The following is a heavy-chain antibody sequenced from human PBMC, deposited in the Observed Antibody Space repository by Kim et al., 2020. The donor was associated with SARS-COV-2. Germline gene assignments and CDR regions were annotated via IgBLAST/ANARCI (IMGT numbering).Heavy chain of an antibody. CDR3: ARAWRQQLFSWFDP. Sequence: SETLSLTCTVSGGSISSYYWSWIRQPPGKGLEWIGYIYYSGSTNYNPSLKSRVTISVDTSKNQFSLKLSSVTAADTAVYYCARAWRQQLFSWFDPWGQGT. CDR1: GGSISSYY. V-gene: IGHV4-59*01. D-gene: IGHD6-13*01. CDR2: IYYSGST. J-gene: IGHJ5*02.